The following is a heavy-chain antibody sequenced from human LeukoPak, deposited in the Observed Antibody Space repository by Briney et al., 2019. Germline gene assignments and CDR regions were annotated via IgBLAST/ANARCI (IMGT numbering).Heavy chain of an antibody. CDR1: GYTFTSYD. V-gene: IGHV1-8*01. CDR2: MNPNSGNT. J-gene: IGHJ6*03. D-gene: IGHD1-26*01. CDR3: ARAPEWGKANYYYYMDF. Sequence: ASVKVSCKASGYTFTSYDINWVRQATGQGLEWMGWMNPNSGNTGYAQKFQGRVTMTRNTSISTAYMELSSLRSEDTAVYYCARAPEWGKANYYYYMDFWGKGTTVTVSS.